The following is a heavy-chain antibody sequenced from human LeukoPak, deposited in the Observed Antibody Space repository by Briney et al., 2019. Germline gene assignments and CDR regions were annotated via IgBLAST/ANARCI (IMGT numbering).Heavy chain of an antibody. CDR2: ISVSGGST. D-gene: IGHD4-11*01. J-gene: IGHJ4*02. CDR1: EFMFSNYW. CDR3: AKGNDYINYFDY. Sequence: PGGSLRLSCAASEFMFSNYWMTWVRQAPGKGLEWVSGISVSGGSTYYADSVKVRFTISRDNSKNTLYLQMNSLRAEDTAVYYCAKGNDYINYFDYWGQGTLVTVSS. V-gene: IGHV3-23*01.